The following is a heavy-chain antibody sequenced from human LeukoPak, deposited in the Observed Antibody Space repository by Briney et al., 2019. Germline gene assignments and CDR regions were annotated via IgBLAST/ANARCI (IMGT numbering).Heavy chain of an antibody. J-gene: IGHJ4*02. CDR1: GFTFSTYG. Sequence: PGGSLRLSCAASGFTFSTYGIHWVRQAPGKGLEWVALIRFDGINKFYADSVKGRFTVSRDNSKNTVHLQMSSLRAEDTAVYYCAKRYSLEAAGNQFDYWGQGTLVTVSS. CDR3: AKRYSLEAAGNQFDY. CDR2: IRFDGINK. V-gene: IGHV3-30*02. D-gene: IGHD6-13*01.